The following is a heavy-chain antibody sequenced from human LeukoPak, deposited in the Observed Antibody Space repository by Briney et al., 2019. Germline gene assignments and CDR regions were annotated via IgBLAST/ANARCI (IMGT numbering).Heavy chain of an antibody. J-gene: IGHJ4*02. V-gene: IGHV4-4*02. D-gene: IGHD5-12*01. Sequence: PSETLSLTCAVPGGSISSGNWWSWVRQPPGKGLEWIGEIHHSGSTNYNPSLKSRVTISVDNSKNQFSLKVRSVTAADTAVYYCWHSGYESGFDYWGQGTLVTVSS. CDR2: IHHSGST. CDR1: GGSISSGNW. CDR3: WHSGYESGFDY.